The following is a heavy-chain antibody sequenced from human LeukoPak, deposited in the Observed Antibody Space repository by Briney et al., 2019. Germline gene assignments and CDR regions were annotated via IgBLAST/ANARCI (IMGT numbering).Heavy chain of an antibody. CDR2: IYYSGST. CDR3: ARDPIHDDYDWYFDL. CDR1: GGSISSYY. Sequence: SETLSLTCTVSGGSISSYYWSWIRQPPGKGLEWIGYIYYSGSTNYNPSLKSRVTISVDTSKNQFSLKLSSVTAADTAVYYCARDPIHDDYDWYFDLWGRGTLVTVSS. J-gene: IGHJ2*01. V-gene: IGHV4-59*01. D-gene: IGHD4/OR15-4a*01.